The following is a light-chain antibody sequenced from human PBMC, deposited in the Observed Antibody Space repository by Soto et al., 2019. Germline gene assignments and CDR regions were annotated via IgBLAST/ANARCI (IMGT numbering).Light chain of an antibody. Sequence: SRSPSTLSVSRGGRATGCCRVSQSVRHKVAWYQHKPGQTPRVIIYDTSTRAAGIPVRFSGSGNGTYSTLTIRRIHSDDLAFYLWQQYNPCPSTTLAQGTRLEIK. J-gene: IGKJ5*01. V-gene: IGKV3-15*01. CDR2: DTS. CDR1: QSVRHK. CDR3: QQYNPCPSTT.